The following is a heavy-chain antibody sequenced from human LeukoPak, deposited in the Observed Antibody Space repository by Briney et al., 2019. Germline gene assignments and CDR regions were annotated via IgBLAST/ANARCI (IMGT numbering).Heavy chain of an antibody. CDR3: ARDRERITMVRGVYDAFDI. CDR1: GYTFTSYY. CDR2: IIPIFGTA. V-gene: IGHV1-69*05. D-gene: IGHD3-10*01. J-gene: IGHJ3*02. Sequence: ASVKVSCKASGYTFTSYYMHWVRQAPGQGLEWMGRIIPIFGTANYAQKFQGRVTITTDESTSTAYMELSSLRSEDTAVYYCARDRERITMVRGVYDAFDIWGQGTMVTVSS.